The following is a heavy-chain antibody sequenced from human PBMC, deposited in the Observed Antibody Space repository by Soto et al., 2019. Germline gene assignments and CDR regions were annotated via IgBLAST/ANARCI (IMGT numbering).Heavy chain of an antibody. CDR1: GYTFTNYY. CDR3: ARNEVYSSSWYSMNYGMDV. V-gene: IGHV1-2*04. CDR2: INPNSGGT. D-gene: IGHD6-13*01. Sequence: SVKVSCKASGYTFTNYYMHWVRQAPGQGLEWMGWINPNSGGTNYAQKFQGWVTMTRDTSISTAYMELSRLRSDDTAVYYCARNEVYSSSWYSMNYGMDVWGQGTAVTVSS. J-gene: IGHJ6*02.